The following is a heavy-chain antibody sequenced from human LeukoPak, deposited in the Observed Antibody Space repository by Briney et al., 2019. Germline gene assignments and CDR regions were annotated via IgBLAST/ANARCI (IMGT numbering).Heavy chain of an antibody. V-gene: IGHV1-8*03. D-gene: IGHD6-13*01. CDR3: ARGTRLRRWIGIAAAYYFDY. CDR1: GYTFTSYD. Sequence: ASVKVSCKASGYTFTSYDINWVRQATGQGLEWMGWMNPNSGNTGYAQKFQGRVTITRNTSISTAYMELSSLRSEDTAVYYCARGTRLRRWIGIAAAYYFDYWGQGTLVTVSS. J-gene: IGHJ4*02. CDR2: MNPNSGNT.